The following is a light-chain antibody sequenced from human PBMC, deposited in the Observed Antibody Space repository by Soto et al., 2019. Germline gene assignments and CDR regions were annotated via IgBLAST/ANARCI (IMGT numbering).Light chain of an antibody. CDR1: SSNIGAGYD. CDR2: GNS. V-gene: IGLV1-40*01. CDR3: QSYDSSLSVV. Sequence: QSVLTQPPSVSGAPGQRVTISCTGSSSNIGAGYDVHWYQQLPGTAPKLLIYGNSNRPSGVPDRFSGSKSGTSPSLAITGLQAEDEAEYYCQSYDSSLSVVFGGGTKVTVL. J-gene: IGLJ2*01.